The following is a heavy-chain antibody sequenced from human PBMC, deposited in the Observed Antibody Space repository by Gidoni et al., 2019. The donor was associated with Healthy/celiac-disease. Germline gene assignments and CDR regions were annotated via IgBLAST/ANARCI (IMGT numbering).Heavy chain of an antibody. CDR1: GGSISSYY. J-gene: IGHJ4*02. Sequence: VQLQESGPGLVKPSETLSLTCTVSGGSISSYYWSWIRQPPGKGLEWIGYIYYSGSTNYNPSLKSRVTISVDTSKNQFSLKLSSVTAADTAVYYCARKGRGFDYWGQGTLVTVSS. V-gene: IGHV4-59*08. CDR2: IYYSGST. CDR3: ARKGRGFDY.